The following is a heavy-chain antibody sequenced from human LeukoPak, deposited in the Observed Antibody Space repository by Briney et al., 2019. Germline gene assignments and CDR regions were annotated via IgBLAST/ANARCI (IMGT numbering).Heavy chain of an antibody. Sequence: SQTLSLTCTVSGGSISSDDYYWSWIRQPPGKGLEWIGYIYYSGSTYYNQSLMSRVTISVDTSNNHFSLKLSSVTCVVTAVYYFARVPYYYGAGSFFDYWGQGTLVTGSS. J-gene: IGHJ4*02. V-gene: IGHV4-30-4*01. CDR3: ARVPYYYGAGSFFDY. CDR2: IYYSGST. D-gene: IGHD3-10*01. CDR1: GGSISSDDYY.